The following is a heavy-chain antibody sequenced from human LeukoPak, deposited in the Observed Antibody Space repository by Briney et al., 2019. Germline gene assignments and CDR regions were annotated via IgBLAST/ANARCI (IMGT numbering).Heavy chain of an antibody. V-gene: IGHV1-2*06. D-gene: IGHD6-13*01. CDR3: ARDQIVAAAGTRYYYYGMDV. J-gene: IGHJ6*02. Sequence: GASVKVSCKTSGYTFTGYYMHWVRQAPGQGLEWMGRINPNSGDTNYAQKFQGRVTMTGDTSITTAYMELSSLRSEDTAVYYCARDQIVAAAGTRYYYYGMDVWGQGTTVTVSS. CDR2: INPNSGDT. CDR1: GYTFTGYY.